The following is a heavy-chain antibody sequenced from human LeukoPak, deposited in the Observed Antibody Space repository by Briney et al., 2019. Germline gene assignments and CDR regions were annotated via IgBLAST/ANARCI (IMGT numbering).Heavy chain of an antibody. J-gene: IGHJ4*02. CDR2: IRYDGSNK. V-gene: IGHV3-30*02. Sequence: GGSLRLSCAASGFTFSSYGMHWVRQAPGKGLEWVAFIRYDGSNKYYADSVKGRFTISRDNSKNTLYLQMNSLRAEDTAVYYCAKDRDPLITMVRGVPNDYWGQGTLVTVSS. CDR3: AKDRDPLITMVRGVPNDY. CDR1: GFTFSSYG. D-gene: IGHD3-10*01.